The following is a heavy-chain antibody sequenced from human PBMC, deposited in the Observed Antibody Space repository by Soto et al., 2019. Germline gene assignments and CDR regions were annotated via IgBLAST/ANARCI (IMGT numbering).Heavy chain of an antibody. CDR2: ICHSGST. D-gene: IGHD2-2*01. V-gene: IGHV4-30-2*01. CDR3: ARVPDR. CDR1: GGSISSGGYS. J-gene: IGHJ5*02. Sequence: SETLSLTCAVSGGSISSGGYSWSWIRQPPGKGLEWIGYICHSGSTYYNPSLKSRVTISVDRSKNQFSLKLSSVTAADTAVYYCARVPDRWGQGTLVTVSS.